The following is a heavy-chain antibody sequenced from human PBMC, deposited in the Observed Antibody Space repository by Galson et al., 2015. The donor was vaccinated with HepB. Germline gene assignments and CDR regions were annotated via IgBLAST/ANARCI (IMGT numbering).Heavy chain of an antibody. CDR2: ISYGGSKK. D-gene: IGHD2-8*01. V-gene: IGHV3-30-3*01. J-gene: IGHJ4*02. Sequence: SLRLSCAASGFIFSSYAMHWVRQAPGKGLEWVAVISYGGSKKYYAESVTGRFTISRDNSKKTQYLQMNSLKTEDTAVYYCTIAPGYCTNGVCSRWGQGTLVTVSS. CDR1: GFIFSSYA. CDR3: TIAPGYCTNGVCSR.